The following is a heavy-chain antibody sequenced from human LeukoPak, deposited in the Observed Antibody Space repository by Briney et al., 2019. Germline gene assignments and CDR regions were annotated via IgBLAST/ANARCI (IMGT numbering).Heavy chain of an antibody. D-gene: IGHD5-24*01. CDR2: INPSGGST. V-gene: IGHV1-46*01. CDR1: GYTFTSYY. CDR3: ARESQGDGYNQIDY. J-gene: IGHJ4*02. Sequence: ASVKVSCKASGYTFTSYYMHWVRQAPGQGLEWMGIINPSGGSTNYAQKFQGRVTITADKSTSTAYMELSSLRSEDTAVYYCARESQGDGYNQIDYWGQGTLVTVSS.